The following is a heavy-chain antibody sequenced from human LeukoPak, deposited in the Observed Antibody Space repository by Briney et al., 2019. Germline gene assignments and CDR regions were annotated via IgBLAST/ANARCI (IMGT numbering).Heavy chain of an antibody. J-gene: IGHJ4*02. CDR1: ESTFSSYR. D-gene: IGHD2-21*02. V-gene: IGHV3-49*04. Sequence: PGGSLRLSCSAPESTFSSYRMRWGRQGPGKGLGLVGFTESKPYGGTTEHAASVKGRFTISRDDSKSIAYLQMNSLKTEDTAVYHCARCGGDCFHFDYWGQGTLVTVSS. CDR3: ARCGGDCFHFDY. CDR2: TESKPYGGTT.